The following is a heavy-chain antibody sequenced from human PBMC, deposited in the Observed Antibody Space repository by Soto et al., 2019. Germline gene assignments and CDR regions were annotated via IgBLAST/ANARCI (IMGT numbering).Heavy chain of an antibody. CDR1: GGSMSSHK. V-gene: IGHV4-59*08. D-gene: IGHD3-10*01. CDR2: IHDSRAT. CDR3: VRPGFGDLHGLVDV. Sequence: QVHLQESGPGLVKPSETLSLTCTVSGGSMSSHKWSWIRQPPGKGLEWIGYIHDSRATSYNPSLNGRGTISVASSDTELSLKLRSVTAADTAVYYCVRPGFGDLHGLVDVWGQGTMVTVSS. J-gene: IGHJ6*02.